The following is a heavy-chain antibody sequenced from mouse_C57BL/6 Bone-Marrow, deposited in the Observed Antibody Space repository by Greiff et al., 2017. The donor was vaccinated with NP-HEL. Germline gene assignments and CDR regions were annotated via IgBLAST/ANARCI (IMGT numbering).Heavy chain of an antibody. CDR1: GFTFSSYA. CDR3: AREAPNES. Sequence: EVKVVESGGGLVKPGGSLKLSCAASGFTFSSYAMSWVRQTPEKRLEWVATISDGGSYTYYPDNVKGRFTISRDNAKNNLYLQMSHLKSKDTAMYYCAREAPNESWGTGTTVTVSS. J-gene: IGHJ1*03. V-gene: IGHV5-4*01. CDR2: ISDGGSYT.